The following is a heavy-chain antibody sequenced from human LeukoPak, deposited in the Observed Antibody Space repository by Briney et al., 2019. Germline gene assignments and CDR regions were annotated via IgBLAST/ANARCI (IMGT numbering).Heavy chain of an antibody. CDR1: GYTFTSFG. CDR3: ARDRLYSYSTRWEIDY. CDR2: ISTYNGDT. Sequence: GASVKVSCKASGYTFTSFGISWARQAPGQGLEWMGWISTYNGDTNYAQKIQGRVTMTTDTSTSTAYMELRSLRSDDTAVYYCARDRLYSYSTRWEIDYWGQGTLVTVSS. J-gene: IGHJ4*02. D-gene: IGHD6-13*01. V-gene: IGHV1-18*01.